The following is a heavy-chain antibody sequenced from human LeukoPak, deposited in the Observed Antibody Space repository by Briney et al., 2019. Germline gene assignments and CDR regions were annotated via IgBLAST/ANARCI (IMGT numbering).Heavy chain of an antibody. D-gene: IGHD2/OR15-2a*01. Sequence: GESLKISCKGSGYTFTVYWIGWVRQMPGKGLEGMGIIYPGDSDTRYSPSFQSQVTMSADNSLSTVYLEWSSLKASDTAMYYCARSIDGLRRIRLDFWGQGTLVTVSS. V-gene: IGHV5-51*01. CDR2: IYPGDSDT. J-gene: IGHJ4*02. CDR3: ARSIDGLRRIRLDF. CDR1: GYTFTVYW.